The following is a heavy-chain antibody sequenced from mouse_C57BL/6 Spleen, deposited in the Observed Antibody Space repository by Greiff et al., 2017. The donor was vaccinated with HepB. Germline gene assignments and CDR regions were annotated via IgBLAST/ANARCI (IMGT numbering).Heavy chain of an antibody. CDR1: GFTFSDYG. V-gene: IGHV5-17*01. D-gene: IGHD6-5*01. Sequence: EVMLVESGGGLVKPGGSLKLSCAASGFTFSDYGMHWVRQAPEKGLEWVAYISSGSSTIYYADTVKGRFTISRDNAKNNLFLQMTSLRSEDTAMYYWARKPPNYYAMDYWGQGTSVTVSS. J-gene: IGHJ4*01. CDR3: ARKPPNYYAMDY. CDR2: ISSGSSTI.